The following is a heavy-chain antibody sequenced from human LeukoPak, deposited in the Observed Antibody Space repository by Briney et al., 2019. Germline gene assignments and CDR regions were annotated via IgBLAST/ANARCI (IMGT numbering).Heavy chain of an antibody. CDR3: GSGYYFDY. CDR2: ISHSGSST. D-gene: IGHD3-22*01. CDR1: GFTFSDYY. J-gene: IGHJ4*02. Sequence: GGSLRLSCAASGFTFSDYYMSWTRQAPGKGLEWVSYISHSGSSTYYADSVKGRFTISRDNAKNSLYLQMNNLRAEDTAVYYCGSGYYFDYWGQGTLVTVSS. V-gene: IGHV3-11*04.